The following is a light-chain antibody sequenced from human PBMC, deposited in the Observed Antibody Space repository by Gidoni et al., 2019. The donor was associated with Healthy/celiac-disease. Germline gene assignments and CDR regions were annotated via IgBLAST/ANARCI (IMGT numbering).Light chain of an antibody. CDR3: QAWDSSTVV. J-gene: IGLJ2*01. CDR1: KLGDKY. V-gene: IGLV3-1*01. Sequence: SYELTQPPSVSVSPGQTASITCSGDKLGDKYACWYQQKPGQSPLLVIYQDSKRPSGIPERFSGFNSGNTATLTISGTQAMDEADYYCQAWDSSTVVFGGGTKLTVL. CDR2: QDS.